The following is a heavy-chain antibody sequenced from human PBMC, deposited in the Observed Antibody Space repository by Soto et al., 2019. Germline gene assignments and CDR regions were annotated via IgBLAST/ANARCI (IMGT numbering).Heavy chain of an antibody. D-gene: IGHD4-17*01. Sequence: GGSLRLSCAASGFTFSNYAMSWVRQAPGKGLEWVSGVGGSGDSTYYADSVKGRFTISRDNSKDTAYMELSSLRSEDTAVYYCAVYDYGDFVLEYFQHWGQGTLVTVSS. CDR3: AVYDYGDFVLEYFQH. V-gene: IGHV3-23*01. CDR2: VGGSGDST. CDR1: GFTFSNYA. J-gene: IGHJ1*01.